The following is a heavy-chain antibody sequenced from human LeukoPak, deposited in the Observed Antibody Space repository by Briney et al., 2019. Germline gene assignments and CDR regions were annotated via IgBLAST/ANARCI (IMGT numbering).Heavy chain of an antibody. CDR3: ARSTDGTAHFDY. V-gene: IGHV3-64*01. CDR1: EFIFCTYE. J-gene: IGHJ4*02. D-gene: IGHD1-14*01. Sequence: GGSLRLSCSAPEFIFCTYEMHWVRQTPGRGLEYVSGISSDGMNTYYANSVKGRFTISRDNSKNTLFLQMGSLKTEDMGVYYCARSTDGTAHFDYWGQGTLVTVFS. CDR2: ISSDGMNT.